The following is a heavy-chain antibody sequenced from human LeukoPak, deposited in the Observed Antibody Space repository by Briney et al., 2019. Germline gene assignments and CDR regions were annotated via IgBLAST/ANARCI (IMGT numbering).Heavy chain of an antibody. CDR2: IYYSGST. D-gene: IGHD4-23*01. Sequence: PSETLSLTCTVSGGSISSGGYYWSWIRQHPGKGLEWIGYIYYSGSTYYNPSLKSRVTISVDTSKNQFSLKLSSVTAADTAVYYCARHYGGNSFYYYYYGMDVWGQGTMVTVSS. CDR1: GGSISSGGYY. V-gene: IGHV4-31*03. J-gene: IGHJ6*02. CDR3: ARHYGGNSFYYYYYGMDV.